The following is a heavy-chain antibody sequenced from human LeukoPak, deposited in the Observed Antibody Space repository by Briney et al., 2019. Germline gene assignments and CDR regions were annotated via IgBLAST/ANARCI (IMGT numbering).Heavy chain of an antibody. Sequence: ASVKVSCKASGYTFTGYYMHWVRQAPGQGLEWMGWINPNRGGTNYAQKFQGRVTMTRDTSISTAYMELSRLRSDDTAVYYCASANDGGYSYDSWGQGTLVTVSS. J-gene: IGHJ4*02. D-gene: IGHD5-18*01. CDR3: ASANDGGYSYDS. CDR1: GYTFTGYY. V-gene: IGHV1-2*02. CDR2: INPNRGGT.